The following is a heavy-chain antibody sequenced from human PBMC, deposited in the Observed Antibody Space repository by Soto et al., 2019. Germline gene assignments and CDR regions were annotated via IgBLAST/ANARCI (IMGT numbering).Heavy chain of an antibody. D-gene: IGHD3-3*01. J-gene: IGHJ6*02. V-gene: IGHV4-4*07. CDR1: GGSISSYY. Sequence: KPSETLSLTCTVSGGSISSYYWSWIRQPAGKGLEWIGRIYTSGSTNYNSSLKSRVTMSVDTSKNQFSLKLSSVTAADTAVYYCARDRAKRRYDFWSGYFPLYYYYGMDVWGQGTTVTVSS. CDR2: IYTSGST. CDR3: ARDRAKRRYDFWSGYFPLYYYYGMDV.